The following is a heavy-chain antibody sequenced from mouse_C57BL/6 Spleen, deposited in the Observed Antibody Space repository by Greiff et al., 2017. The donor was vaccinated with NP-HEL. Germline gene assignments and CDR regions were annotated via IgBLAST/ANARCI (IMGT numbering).Heavy chain of an antibody. CDR3: ARDIYDWYYFDY. D-gene: IGHD2-3*01. Sequence: QVQLQQSGPELVKPGASVKISCKASGYAFSSSWMNWVEQRPGKGLEWIGRIYPGDGDTNYNGKFKGKATLTADKSPSTAYMQLSSLTSEDSAVYFCARDIYDWYYFDYWGQGTTLTVSS. CDR2: IYPGDGDT. J-gene: IGHJ2*01. V-gene: IGHV1-82*01. CDR1: GYAFSSSW.